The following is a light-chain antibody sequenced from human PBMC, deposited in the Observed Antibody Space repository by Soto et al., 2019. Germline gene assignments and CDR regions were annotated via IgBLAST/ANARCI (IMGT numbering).Light chain of an antibody. J-gene: IGLJ1*01. V-gene: IGLV2-14*01. CDR2: DVS. Sequence: QSALTQPASVSGSPGQSITISCTGTSSDVGGYNYVSWYQQHPGKAPKLMIYDVSHRPSGVSNRFSGSKSGNTASLTISGLQAEDEADYYCRSYTSSSTLGVFGTGTKLTVL. CDR1: SSDVGGYNY. CDR3: RSYTSSSTLGV.